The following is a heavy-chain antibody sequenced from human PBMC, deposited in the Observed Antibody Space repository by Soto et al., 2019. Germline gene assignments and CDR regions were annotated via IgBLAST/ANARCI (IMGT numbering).Heavy chain of an antibody. CDR1: GGSISSSNW. D-gene: IGHD2-2*01. V-gene: IGHV4-4*02. Sequence: QVQLQESGPGLVKPSGTLSLTCAVSGGSISSSNWWSWVRQPPGKGLEWIGEIYHSGSTNYNPSLKRRVTISVDKSKNQCSLKLSSVTAADTAVYYWARGIGEDQLLSRWFDPWGQGTLVTVSS. CDR3: ARGIGEDQLLSRWFDP. J-gene: IGHJ5*02. CDR2: IYHSGST.